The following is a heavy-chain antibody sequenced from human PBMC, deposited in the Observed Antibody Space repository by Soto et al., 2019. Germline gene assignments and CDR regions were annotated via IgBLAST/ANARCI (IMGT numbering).Heavy chain of an antibody. Sequence: RLSCAASGFPFSSYALNWVRQAPGKGLEWVAEISGSGTSTYYAPSVKGRFIISSDSSKNTLYLRMYSLRAEDTAMYYCAKSLAALFSLGDFKYWGQGALVTVSS. CDR3: AKSLAALFSLGDFKY. CDR2: ISGSGTST. J-gene: IGHJ4*02. D-gene: IGHD2-15*01. CDR1: GFPFSSYA. V-gene: IGHV3-23*01.